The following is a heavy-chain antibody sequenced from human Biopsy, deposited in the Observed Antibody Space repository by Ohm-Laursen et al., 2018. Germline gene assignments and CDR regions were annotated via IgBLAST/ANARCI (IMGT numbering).Heavy chain of an antibody. V-gene: IGHV1-69*01. Sequence: GSSVKVSCNASGGTFSSYAISWVRQAPGQGLEWMGGIIPIFGTANYAQKFQGRVTITADESTSTAYMELSSLRSEDTAVYYCAKTGGGGSCYPHWGQGTLVTVSS. CDR1: GGTFSSYA. CDR3: AKTGGGGSCYPH. J-gene: IGHJ4*02. CDR2: IIPIFGTA. D-gene: IGHD2-15*01.